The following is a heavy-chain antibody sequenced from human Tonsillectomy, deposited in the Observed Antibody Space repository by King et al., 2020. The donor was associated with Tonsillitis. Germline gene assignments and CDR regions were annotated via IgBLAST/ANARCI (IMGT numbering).Heavy chain of an antibody. CDR1: GFTFSSYA. V-gene: IGHV3-30*01. CDR3: ARAYIAVASTGFDC. J-gene: IGHJ4*02. D-gene: IGHD6-19*01. CDR2: ISFDGSNK. Sequence: VQLVESGGGVVQPGRSLRLSCAASGFTFSSYAMHWVRQAPGKGLEWVAVISFDGSNKYYADSVKGRFTISRDNSKNTLYLQMNSLRAEDTAVYYCARAYIAVASTGFDCWGQGALVTVSS.